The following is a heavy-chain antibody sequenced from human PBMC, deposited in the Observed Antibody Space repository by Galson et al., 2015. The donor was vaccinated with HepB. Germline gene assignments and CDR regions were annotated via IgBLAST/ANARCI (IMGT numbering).Heavy chain of an antibody. CDR2: IKQDGSEK. J-gene: IGHJ4*02. V-gene: IGHV3-7*03. CDR3: ARDYYDSRVIGPVVGY. Sequence: SLRLSCAASGFTFSSYWMSWVRQAPGKGLEWVANIKQDGSEKYYVDSVKGRFTISRDNAKNSLYLQMNSLRAEDTAVYYCARDYYDSRVIGPVVGYWGQGTLVTVSS. D-gene: IGHD3-22*01. CDR1: GFTFSSYW.